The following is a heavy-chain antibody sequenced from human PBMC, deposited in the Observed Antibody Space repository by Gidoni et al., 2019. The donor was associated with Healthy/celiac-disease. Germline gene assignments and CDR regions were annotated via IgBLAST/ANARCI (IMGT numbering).Heavy chain of an antibody. CDR2: ISWNSGSI. CDR3: AKDLGGSSY. D-gene: IGHD3-10*01. V-gene: IGHV3-9*01. Sequence: EVQLVESGGGLVQPGRSLRLSCAASGFTFDDYAMHWVRQAPGKGLEWVSGISWNSGSIGYADSVKGRFTISRDNAKNSLYLQMNSLRAEDTALYYCAKDLGGSSYWGQGTLVTVSS. CDR1: GFTFDDYA. J-gene: IGHJ4*02.